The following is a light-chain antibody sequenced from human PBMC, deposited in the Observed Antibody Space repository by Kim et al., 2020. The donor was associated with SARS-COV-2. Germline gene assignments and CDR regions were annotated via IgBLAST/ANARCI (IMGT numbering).Light chain of an antibody. Sequence: PGKTARITCGGKNIGTKSVHWYQQKPGQAPVLVIYYDSDRPSGIPERFSGSNSGNTATLTISRVEAGDEADYYCQVWDSSGDHHVAFGGGTQLTVL. J-gene: IGLJ2*01. V-gene: IGLV3-21*04. CDR1: NIGTKS. CDR3: QVWDSSGDHHVA. CDR2: YDS.